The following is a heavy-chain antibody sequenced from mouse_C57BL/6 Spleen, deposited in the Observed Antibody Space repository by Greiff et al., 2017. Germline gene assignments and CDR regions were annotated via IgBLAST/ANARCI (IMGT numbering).Heavy chain of an antibody. CDR3: ASYDYDGVLAY. CDR1: GYTFTSYW. V-gene: IGHV1-64*01. D-gene: IGHD2-4*01. J-gene: IGHJ3*01. CDR2: IHPNSGST. Sequence: QVQLQQPGAELVKPGASVKLSCKASGYTFTSYWMHWVKQRPGQGLEWIGMIHPNSGSTNYNEKFKSKATLTVDKSSSTAYMQLSSLTSEDSAVYYCASYDYDGVLAYWGQGTLVTVSA.